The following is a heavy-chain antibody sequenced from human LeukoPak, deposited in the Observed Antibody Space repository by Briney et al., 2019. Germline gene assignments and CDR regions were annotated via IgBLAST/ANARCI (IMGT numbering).Heavy chain of an antibody. CDR1: GFTFSSYW. CDR3: AKIGGIAYNWNDDWFDP. J-gene: IGHJ5*02. Sequence: PGGSLRLSCAASGFTFSSYWMSWVRQAPGKGLEWVSAISGSGGSTYYADSVKGRFTISRDNSKNTLYLQMNSLRAEDTAVYYCAKIGGIAYNWNDDWFDPWGQGTLVTVSS. CDR2: ISGSGGST. D-gene: IGHD1-1*01. V-gene: IGHV3-23*01.